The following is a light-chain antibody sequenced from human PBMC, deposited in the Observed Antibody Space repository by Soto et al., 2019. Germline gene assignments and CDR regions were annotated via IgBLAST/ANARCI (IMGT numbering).Light chain of an antibody. CDR3: QQNESPWT. J-gene: IGKJ1*01. CDR1: QSIGNF. V-gene: IGKV1-39*01. Sequence: LMSQSPSPLSAFVGDRVTMTCRASQSIGNFLNWYQQRPGKAPELLIYAASNLQSGVPSRFSGSGSGTAFTLTISRLRPADFATYYCQQNESPWTVGQGTKVDIK. CDR2: AAS.